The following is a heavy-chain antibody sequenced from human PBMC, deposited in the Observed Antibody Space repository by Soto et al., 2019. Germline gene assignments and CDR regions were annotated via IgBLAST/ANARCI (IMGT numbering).Heavy chain of an antibody. Sequence: ESGGGLVKPGGSLRLSCVASGFSFSNAWMNWVRRTPEKGLEWVGRIKTYTQGGATQYPASVKGRFIISRDDSKNTVYLQMSSLKIEDTAVYYCTGGDIAGDFDFWGQGTLVTVSS. D-gene: IGHD5-12*01. J-gene: IGHJ4*02. CDR3: TGGDIAGDFDF. V-gene: IGHV3-15*01. CDR2: IKTYTQGGAT. CDR1: GFSFSNAW.